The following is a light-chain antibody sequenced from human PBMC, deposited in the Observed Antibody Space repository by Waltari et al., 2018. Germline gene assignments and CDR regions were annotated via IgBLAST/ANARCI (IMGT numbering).Light chain of an antibody. CDR1: QTISTW. J-gene: IGKJ1*01. CDR3: QQYQTFRT. CDR2: DAS. Sequence: IQMTQSPSTLSASVGDIVTITCRASQTISTWLAWYQHKPGQAPKLLIYDASTIQSGVPSRFSGSGSGTEFSLTISTLQPDDFATYYCQQYQTFRTFGRGTRVELK. V-gene: IGKV1-5*01.